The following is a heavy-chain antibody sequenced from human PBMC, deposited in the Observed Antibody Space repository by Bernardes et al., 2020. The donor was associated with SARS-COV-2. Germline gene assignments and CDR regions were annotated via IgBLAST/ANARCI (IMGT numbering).Heavy chain of an antibody. CDR2: ISCSGGDT. CDR1: GFTFRSYA. J-gene: IGHJ5*02. D-gene: IGHD6-13*01. V-gene: IGHV3-23*01. Sequence: GRPLRFSCAASGFTFRSYAMSWVRRAPGKGLEWVSAISCSGGDTYYADSVKGRFTISRDNSKNTMYLQMNTLRAEDTAVYYCARQGGYSSSWYGWFDPWGQGTLVTVSS. CDR3: ARQGGYSSSWYGWFDP.